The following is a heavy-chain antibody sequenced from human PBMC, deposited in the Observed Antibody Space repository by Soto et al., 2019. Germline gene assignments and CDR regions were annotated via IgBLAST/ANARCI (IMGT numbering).Heavy chain of an antibody. CDR3: AKVQEPNYYYYYGMDV. CDR2: ISGSGGST. Sequence: GGSLRLSCAASGFTFSSYAMSWVRQAPGKGLEWVSAISGSGGSTYYADSVKGRFTISRDNSKNTLYLQMNSLRAEDTAVYYCAKVQEPNYYYYYGMDVWGQGTTVTSP. V-gene: IGHV3-23*01. J-gene: IGHJ6*02. CDR1: GFTFSSYA.